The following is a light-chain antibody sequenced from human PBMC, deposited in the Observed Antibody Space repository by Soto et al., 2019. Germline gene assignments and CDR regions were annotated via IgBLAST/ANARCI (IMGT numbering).Light chain of an antibody. CDR1: QRIDTY. CDR3: QQSYHTRPT. V-gene: IGKV1-39*01. Sequence: DIRLTQSPSSLSASVGDRVTISCRASQRIDTYLNWYQQKPGKAPKLLIFGASSVQSGVPSRFSGSGSGTDFTLTISSLQPEDFGTYHCQQSYHTRPTFGGGTKVDIK. CDR2: GAS. J-gene: IGKJ4*01.